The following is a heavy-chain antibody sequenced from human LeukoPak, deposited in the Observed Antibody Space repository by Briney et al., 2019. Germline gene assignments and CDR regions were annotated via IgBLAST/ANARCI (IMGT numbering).Heavy chain of an antibody. V-gene: IGHV4-34*01. D-gene: IGHD1-1*01. J-gene: IGHJ5*02. Sequence: SETLSLTCAVYGGSLSGYYWSWIRQPPGKGLEWIGEISHSGSTSYNASLKSRVTISVDTSKNQFSLNLKSVTAADTAVYYCATQRDGYPSWFDPWGQGTLVIVSS. CDR2: ISHSGST. CDR1: GGSLSGYY. CDR3: ATQRDGYPSWFDP.